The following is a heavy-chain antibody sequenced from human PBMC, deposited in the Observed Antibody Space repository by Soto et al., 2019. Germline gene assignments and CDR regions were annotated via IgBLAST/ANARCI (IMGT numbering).Heavy chain of an antibody. CDR1: GFTFSSYA. Sequence: GGSLRLSCAASGFTFSSYAMSWVRQAPGKGLEWVSAISGSGGSTYYADSVKGRFTISRDNSKNTLYLQMNSLRAEDTAVYYCAKGTALFYSGSYSVRYSPLFYFDYWGQGTLVTVSS. CDR3: AKGTALFYSGSYSVRYSPLFYFDY. J-gene: IGHJ4*02. V-gene: IGHV3-23*01. CDR2: ISGSGGST. D-gene: IGHD1-26*01.